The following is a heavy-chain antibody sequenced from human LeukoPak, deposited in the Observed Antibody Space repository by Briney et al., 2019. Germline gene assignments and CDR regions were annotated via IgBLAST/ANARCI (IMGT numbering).Heavy chain of an antibody. D-gene: IGHD3-3*01. Sequence: GGSLRLSCAASGFTFSSYSMNWVRQAPGKGLEWASYISSSSSIIYYADSVKGRFTISRDNAKNSLYLQMNSLRAEDTAVYYCARVITIFGVAAFDIWGQGTMVTVSS. V-gene: IGHV3-48*01. J-gene: IGHJ3*02. CDR1: GFTFSSYS. CDR3: ARVITIFGVAAFDI. CDR2: ISSSSSII.